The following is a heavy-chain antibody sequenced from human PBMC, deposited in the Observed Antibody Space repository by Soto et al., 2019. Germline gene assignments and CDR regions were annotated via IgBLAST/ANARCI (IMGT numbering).Heavy chain of an antibody. CDR3: DRGWLGPDV. V-gene: IGHV3-74*01. J-gene: IGHJ6*01. Sequence: EVQLVESGGGLVQPGGSLRLSCAASGFTLSGLSMHWVRQAPGKGLVWVSGIDNAGTDSTYADSVKGRFTSSRDNAKNMLYLQMNSLRVEDTAVYYCDRGWLGPDVWGKGTTVTVSS. D-gene: IGHD3-10*01. CDR2: IDNAGTDS. CDR1: GFTLSGLS.